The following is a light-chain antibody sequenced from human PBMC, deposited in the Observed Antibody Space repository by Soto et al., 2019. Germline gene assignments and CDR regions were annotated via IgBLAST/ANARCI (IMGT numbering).Light chain of an antibody. J-gene: IGLJ1*01. Sequence: QSVLTQPPSVSGAPGQRVSISCTGSSTNIGAGYGVHWYQQRPGTAPKLLIVGNTIRPSGVPDRFSASTSGKTASLTISGLQAEDEADYYCNSYTRADTYVFGTGTQLTVL. V-gene: IGLV1-40*01. CDR3: NSYTRADTYV. CDR2: GNT. CDR1: STNIGAGYG.